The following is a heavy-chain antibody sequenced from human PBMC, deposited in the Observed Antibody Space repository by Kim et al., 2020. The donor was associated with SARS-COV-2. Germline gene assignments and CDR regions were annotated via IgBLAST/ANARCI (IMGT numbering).Heavy chain of an antibody. Sequence: SETLSLTCTVSGGSISSYYWSWIRQPPGKGLEWMGYIYYSGSTNYNPSLKSRVTISVDTSKNQFSLKLRSVTPADTGVYYCVRGGEEAVDDNYYFYYGMDVWGQGTTVTVSS. CDR3: VRGGEEAVDDNYYFYYGMDV. CDR1: GGSISSYY. J-gene: IGHJ6*02. CDR2: IYYSGST. V-gene: IGHV4-59*01. D-gene: IGHD6-19*01.